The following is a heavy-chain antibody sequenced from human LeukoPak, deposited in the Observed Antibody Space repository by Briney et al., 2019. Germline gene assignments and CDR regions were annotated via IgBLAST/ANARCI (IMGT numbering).Heavy chain of an antibody. CDR3: AREGSGEYYFVY. Sequence: PGGSLRLSCAASGFTFSSYSMNWVRQAPGKGLEWVSSISSSSSYIYYADSVKGRFTISRDNAKNSLYLQMNSLRAEDTAVYYCAREGSGEYYFVYWGQGTLVTVSS. CDR1: GFTFSSYS. CDR2: ISSSSSYI. J-gene: IGHJ4*02. V-gene: IGHV3-21*01. D-gene: IGHD3-16*01.